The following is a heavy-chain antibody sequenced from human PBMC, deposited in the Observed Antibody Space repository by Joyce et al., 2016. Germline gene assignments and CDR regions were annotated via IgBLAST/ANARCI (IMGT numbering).Heavy chain of an antibody. J-gene: IGHJ5*02. Sequence: EKQLVESGGGLVQPGGSLRLSCAASGFTFSDYSMNGVRQAPGKGLEWISYRSSSSTTIFYAASVKGRLTISRDNAKSSVYLQMISLRGDDSAVYYCAREGGQTYGDILIHNWFDPWGQGTLVTVSS. CDR3: AREGGQTYGDILIHNWFDP. D-gene: IGHD3-9*01. V-gene: IGHV3-48*04. CDR2: RSSSSTTI. CDR1: GFTFSDYS.